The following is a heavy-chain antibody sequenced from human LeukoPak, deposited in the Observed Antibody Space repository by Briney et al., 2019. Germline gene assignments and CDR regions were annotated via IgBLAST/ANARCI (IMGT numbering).Heavy chain of an antibody. Sequence: PGGSLRLSCAASGFTFSSYGMHWVRQAPGKGLEGVAVISFDGTKKYYADSVKGRFTISRDNSKNMLYLQMNSLRAEDTAVYYCAKGYSSGWVWYYFDYWGQGTLGTVSS. CDR2: ISFDGTKK. D-gene: IGHD6-19*01. CDR1: GFTFSSYG. CDR3: AKGYSSGWVWYYFDY. V-gene: IGHV3-30*18. J-gene: IGHJ4*02.